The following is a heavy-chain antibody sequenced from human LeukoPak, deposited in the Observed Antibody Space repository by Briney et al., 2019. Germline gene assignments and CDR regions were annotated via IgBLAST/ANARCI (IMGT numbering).Heavy chain of an antibody. Sequence: GGSLRLSCAASGFTFSSYAMSWVRQAPGKGLEWVSAISGSGDSTYYADSVKGRFTISRDNSKNTLYLQMNSLRAEDTAIYYCAKHSHDGSAPYYEVQLDYWGQGTLVTVSS. V-gene: IGHV3-23*01. CDR2: ISGSGDST. J-gene: IGHJ4*02. D-gene: IGHD3-22*01. CDR1: GFTFSSYA. CDR3: AKHSHDGSAPYYEVQLDY.